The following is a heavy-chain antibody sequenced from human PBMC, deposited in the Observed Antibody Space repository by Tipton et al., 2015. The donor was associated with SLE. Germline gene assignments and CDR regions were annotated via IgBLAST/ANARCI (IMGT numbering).Heavy chain of an antibody. V-gene: IGHV4-59*03. CDR2: IHNSGTN. Sequence: TLSLTCSVSGGSISSSYWTWIRQPPGKGLEWIGYIHNSGTNSYNPSLKSRVTMTIGTSKNQFSLELRSVTAADTAVYYCARHIDCINHGCYSPWFDPWGQGTQVTVSS. CDR3: ARHIDCINHGCYSPWFDP. D-gene: IGHD1-26*01. CDR1: GGSISSSY. J-gene: IGHJ5*02.